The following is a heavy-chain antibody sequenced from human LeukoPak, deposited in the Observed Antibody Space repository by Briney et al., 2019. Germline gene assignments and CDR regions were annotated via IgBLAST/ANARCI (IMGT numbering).Heavy chain of an antibody. D-gene: IGHD3-16*01. V-gene: IGHV3-30-3*01. CDR1: GFTFSSYA. Sequence: PGGSLRLSCAASGFTFSSYAMHWVRQAPGKGLEWVAVISYDGSNKYYADSVKGRFTISRDNSKNTLYLQMNSLRAEDTAVYYCARHGAKYYFDYWGQGTLVTVSS. CDR2: ISYDGSNK. CDR3: ARHGAKYYFDY. J-gene: IGHJ4*02.